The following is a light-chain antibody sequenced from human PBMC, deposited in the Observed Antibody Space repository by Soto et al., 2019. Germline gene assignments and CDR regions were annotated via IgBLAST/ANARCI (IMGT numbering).Light chain of an antibody. Sequence: VMTQAPATLSVSPGERATLSCRASQTINNNVAWYQLKDGQVPRLVIYGASTLQSGVPSRFSGSGSGTEFTLTISSLQPEDFATYYCQQLNSYPITFGQGTKVDIK. CDR2: GAS. CDR1: QTINNN. J-gene: IGKJ1*01. V-gene: IGKV3-15*01. CDR3: QQLNSYPIT.